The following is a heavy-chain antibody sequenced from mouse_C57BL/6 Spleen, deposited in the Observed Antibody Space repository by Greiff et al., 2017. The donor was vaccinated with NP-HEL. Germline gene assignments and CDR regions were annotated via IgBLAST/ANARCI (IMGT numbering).Heavy chain of an antibody. CDR2: INPGSGGT. Sequence: QVQLQQSGAELVRPGTSVKVSCKASGYAFTNYLIEWVKQRPGQGLEWIGVINPGSGGTNYNEKFKGKATLTADKSSSTAYMQLSSLTSEDSAVYCCARRSNYVDYWGQGTTLTVSS. CDR3: ARRSNYVDY. V-gene: IGHV1-54*01. J-gene: IGHJ2*01. CDR1: GYAFTNYL.